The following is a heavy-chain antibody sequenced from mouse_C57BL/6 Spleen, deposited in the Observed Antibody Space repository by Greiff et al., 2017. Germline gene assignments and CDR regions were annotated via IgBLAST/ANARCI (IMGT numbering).Heavy chain of an antibody. Sequence: EVKLVESGGGLVKPGGSLKLSCAASGFTFSSYTMSWVRQTPEKRLEWVATISGGGGNTYYPDSVKGRFTISRDNAKNTLYLQMSSLRSEDTALYYCARRGYYGSSYYAMDYWGQGTSVTVSS. CDR2: ISGGGGNT. CDR3: ARRGYYGSSYYAMDY. J-gene: IGHJ4*01. CDR1: GFTFSSYT. V-gene: IGHV5-9*01. D-gene: IGHD1-1*01.